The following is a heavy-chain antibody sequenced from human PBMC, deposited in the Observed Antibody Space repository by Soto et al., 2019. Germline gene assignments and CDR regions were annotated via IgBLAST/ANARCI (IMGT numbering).Heavy chain of an antibody. J-gene: IGHJ4*02. CDR2: IDRVSSSI. CDR1: GFTFSIYN. CDR3: ATGQDFGDYHD. V-gene: IGHV3-21*06. D-gene: IGHD4-17*01. Sequence: EVQLVESGGGRVQPGGSLRLSCAASGFTFSIYNMDWVRQSPERGLEWISSIDRVSSSISYADSVRGRFTVSRDNARNSLYLQMHSLRVEDTAVYYCATGQDFGDYHDWGQGTLVSISS.